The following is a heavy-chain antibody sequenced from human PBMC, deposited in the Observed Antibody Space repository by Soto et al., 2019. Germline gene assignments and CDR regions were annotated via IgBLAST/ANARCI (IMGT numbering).Heavy chain of an antibody. CDR1: GYTLTELS. Sequence: ASVKVSCKVSGYTLTELSMHWVRQAPGKGLEWKGGFDPEDGETIYAQKIKGRVTMTEDTSTDTANMELSSQKSKDTAKNYSATEGWGYSSDYYFDYWGQGTLVTVSS. J-gene: IGHJ4*02. V-gene: IGHV1-24*01. CDR3: ATEGWGYSSDYYFDY. D-gene: IGHD6-19*01. CDR2: FDPEDGET.